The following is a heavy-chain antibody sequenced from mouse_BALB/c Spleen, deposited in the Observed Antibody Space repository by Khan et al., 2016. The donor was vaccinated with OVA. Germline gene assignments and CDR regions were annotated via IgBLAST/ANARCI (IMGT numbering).Heavy chain of an antibody. CDR2: IFPGNNDT. V-gene: IGHV1-5*01. D-gene: IGHD1-1*01. Sequence: VQLQQSGTVLARPGASVKMSCKASGYIFTSYWMHWVKQRPGQGLEWIGGIFPGNNDTNYNQKIKGRAKLTAVTSASTANMEPSSLKNEDSAVYYCTRAGYGAFAYWGQGTLVTVSA. CDR1: GYIFTSYW. J-gene: IGHJ3*01. CDR3: TRAGYGAFAY.